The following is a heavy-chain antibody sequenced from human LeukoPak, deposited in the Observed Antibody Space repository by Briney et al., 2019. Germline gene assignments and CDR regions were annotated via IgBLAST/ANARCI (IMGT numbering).Heavy chain of an antibody. Sequence: PSQTLSLTCTVSGGSISSGDYYWSWIRQPPGKGLEWIGYIYYSGSTYYNPSLKSRVTISVDRSKNQFSLKLSSVTAADTAVYYCARDRTDYYDSSGYGIGWFDPWGQGTLVTVSS. CDR1: GGSISSGDYY. V-gene: IGHV4-30-4*08. D-gene: IGHD3-22*01. CDR3: ARDRTDYYDSSGYGIGWFDP. CDR2: IYYSGST. J-gene: IGHJ5*02.